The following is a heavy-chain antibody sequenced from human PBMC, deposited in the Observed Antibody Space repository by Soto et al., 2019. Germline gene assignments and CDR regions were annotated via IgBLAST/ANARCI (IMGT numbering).Heavy chain of an antibody. CDR1: GGTFSSYA. V-gene: IGHV1-69*13. Sequence: GASVKVSCKASGGTFSSYAISWVRQAPGQGLEWMGGIIPIFGTANYAQKFQGRVTITADESTSTAYMELSSLRSEDTAVYYCARELRDGYNMSPFDDWGQGTLVTVSS. CDR2: IIPIFGTA. D-gene: IGHD5-12*01. CDR3: ARELRDGYNMSPFDD. J-gene: IGHJ4*02.